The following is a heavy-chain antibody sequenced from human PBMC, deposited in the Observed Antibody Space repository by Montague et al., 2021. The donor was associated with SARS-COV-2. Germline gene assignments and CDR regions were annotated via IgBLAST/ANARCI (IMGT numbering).Heavy chain of an antibody. D-gene: IGHD1-1*01. Sequence: SETLSLTCVVSGDSISTDNWWTWVRLPPGKGLEWVGEIYHTGSTKYKPSLKSRVSMSVDKSWNQFSLMLTSVTAADTAVYYCARDAYNFGPGRENHGAFDPWGQGILVTVSS. V-gene: IGHV4-4*02. CDR1: GDSISTDNW. CDR3: ARDAYNFGPGRENHGAFDP. J-gene: IGHJ5*02. CDR2: IYHTGST.